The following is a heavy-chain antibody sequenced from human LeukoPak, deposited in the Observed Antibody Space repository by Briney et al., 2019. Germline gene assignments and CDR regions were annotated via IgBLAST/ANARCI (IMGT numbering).Heavy chain of an antibody. J-gene: IGHJ4*02. CDR2: ISGSGGKT. CDR3: GKEMTSMVTVEY. V-gene: IGHV3-23*01. D-gene: IGHD5-18*01. Sequence: GGSLRLSCVASGFTFSASAMSWVRQAPGRGLEWVSAISGSGGKTYYADSVKGRFTISRDNSQNTLYLYMNSLRADDTAVYYCGKEMTSMVTVEYWGQGTLVTVSS. CDR1: GFTFSASA.